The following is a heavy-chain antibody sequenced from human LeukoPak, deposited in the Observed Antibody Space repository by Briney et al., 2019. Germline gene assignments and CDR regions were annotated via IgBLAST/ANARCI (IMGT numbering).Heavy chain of an antibody. CDR1: GGTFSSYA. J-gene: IGHJ4*02. V-gene: IGHV1-69*13. CDR2: IIPIFGTA. Sequence: GASVKVSCKASGGTFSSYAISWVRQAPGQGLEWMGGIIPIFGTANYAQKFQGRVTITADESTSTAYMELSSLRSEDTAVYYCATNKDGGQLPTIDYWGQGTLVTVSS. CDR3: ATNKDGGQLPTIDY. D-gene: IGHD3-16*01.